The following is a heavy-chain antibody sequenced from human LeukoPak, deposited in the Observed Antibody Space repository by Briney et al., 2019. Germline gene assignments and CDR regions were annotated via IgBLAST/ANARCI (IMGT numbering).Heavy chain of an antibody. CDR3: ATYSTRNAREFQS. V-gene: IGHV3-48*03. D-gene: IGHD4-11*01. CDR2: VSISSGTI. J-gene: IGHJ1*01. Sequence: GGSLRLSCAASGFTFTGHNMNWVRQAPGKGLEWVSFVSISSGTIYYADSVKGRFSISRDNAKSSLDLQMNSLRVEDTAVYYCATYSTRNAREFQSWGQGTLVTVSS. CDR1: GFTFTGHN.